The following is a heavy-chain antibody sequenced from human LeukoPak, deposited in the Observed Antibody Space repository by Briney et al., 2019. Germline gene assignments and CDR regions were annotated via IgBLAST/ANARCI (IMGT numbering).Heavy chain of an antibody. V-gene: IGHV3-30*03. CDR3: ARWAYDSRGYYFDY. D-gene: IGHD3-22*01. CDR1: GFTFSSYG. Sequence: PGGSLRLSCAASGFTFSSYGMHWFRQAPGKGLEWMAVISYDGSSKYYADFVKGRFTISRDNSKNTLYLQMNSLRAEDTAVYYCARWAYDSRGYYFDYWGQGTLVTVSS. J-gene: IGHJ4*02. CDR2: ISYDGSSK.